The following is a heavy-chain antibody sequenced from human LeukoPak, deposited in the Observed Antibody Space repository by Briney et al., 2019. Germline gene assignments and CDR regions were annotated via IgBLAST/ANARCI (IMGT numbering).Heavy chain of an antibody. J-gene: IGHJ4*02. CDR1: GYTFTGYY. CDR3: ARESGGRPFDY. D-gene: IGHD2-15*01. Sequence: ASVKVSCKASGYTFTGYYIHWVRQAPGQGLEWMGIIDPSGGSTTYAQRFQGRVTMTRDTSTSTVYMELSSLRSEDTAMYYCARESGGRPFDYWGQGTLVTVSS. V-gene: IGHV1-46*01. CDR2: IDPSGGST.